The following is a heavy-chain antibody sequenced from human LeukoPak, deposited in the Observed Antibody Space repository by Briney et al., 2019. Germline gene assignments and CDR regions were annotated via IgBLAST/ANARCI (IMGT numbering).Heavy chain of an antibody. CDR1: GYTFTGYY. D-gene: IGHD4-17*01. V-gene: IGHV1-2*02. J-gene: IGHJ4*02. Sequence: VASVKVSCKASGYTFTGYYMHWVRQAPGPGLEWMGWINPNSGGTNYAQKFQGRVTMTRDTSISTAYMELSRLRSDDTAVYYCAREMTTVTTLGYWGQGTLVTVSS. CDR2: INPNSGGT. CDR3: AREMTTVTTLGY.